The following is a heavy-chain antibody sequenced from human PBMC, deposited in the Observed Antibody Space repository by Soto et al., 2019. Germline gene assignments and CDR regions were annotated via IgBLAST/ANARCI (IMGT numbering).Heavy chain of an antibody. J-gene: IGHJ4*02. CDR3: ETAPRSYDIVTGYDDD. D-gene: IGHD3-9*01. CDR1: GFTVSSNY. Sequence: GGSLRLSCAASGFTVSSNYMSWVRQAPGTGLEWVLVIYSGGSTYYADSVMGRFTISRDMSKNTLYLQLNSLRAEDTAVYFCETAPRSYDIVTGYDDDWGQGTLVTVSS. CDR2: IYSGGST. V-gene: IGHV3-53*01.